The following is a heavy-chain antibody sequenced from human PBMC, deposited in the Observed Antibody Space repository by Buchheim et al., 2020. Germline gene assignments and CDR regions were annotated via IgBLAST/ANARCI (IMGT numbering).Heavy chain of an antibody. J-gene: IGHJ4*02. CDR3: ARGKVRGVPGNDY. CDR1: GYTFTSYD. CDR2: MNPDSGNT. V-gene: IGHV1-8*01. Sequence: QVQLVQSGAEVKKPGASVKVSCKASGYTFTSYDIDWVRQATGQGLEYMGWMNPDSGNTGIAQKFKGRVTMTRDTSIRTAYMELRSLTTDDTAVYFCARGKVRGVPGNDYWGQGTL. D-gene: IGHD3-10*01.